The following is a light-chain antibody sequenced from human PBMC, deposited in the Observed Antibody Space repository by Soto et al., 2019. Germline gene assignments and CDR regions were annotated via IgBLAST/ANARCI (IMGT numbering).Light chain of an antibody. CDR3: QQFDSYPLT. J-gene: IGKJ4*01. CDR2: DAS. Sequence: AIQLTQSPSSLSASVGDRVTITCRTSQDIGSALAWYQQKPGKPPQLLIYDASNLESGVPSRFSGTGSGTDFTLTISSQQPADFATYYCQQFDSYPLTFGGGTKVEIK. V-gene: IGKV1-13*02. CDR1: QDIGSA.